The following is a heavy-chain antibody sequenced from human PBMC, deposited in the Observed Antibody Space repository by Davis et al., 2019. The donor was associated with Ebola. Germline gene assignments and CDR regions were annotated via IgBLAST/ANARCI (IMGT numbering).Heavy chain of an antibody. CDR2: IYSSGST. J-gene: IGHJ4*02. CDR3: ARASITMFGVLFIEGIFDY. CDR1: GGSISSYY. V-gene: IGHV4-59*01. Sequence: MPSETLSLTCTVSGGSISSYYWSWIRQPPGKELEWIGYIYSSGSTNYNPSLKSRVTISVDTSKNQFSLKLSSVTAADTVVYYCARASITMFGVLFIEGIFDYWGQGTLVTVSS. D-gene: IGHD3-3*01.